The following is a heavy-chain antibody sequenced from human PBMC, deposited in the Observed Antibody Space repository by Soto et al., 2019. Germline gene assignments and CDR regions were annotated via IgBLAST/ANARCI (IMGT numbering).Heavy chain of an antibody. D-gene: IGHD6-6*01. V-gene: IGHV3-33*01. J-gene: IGHJ6*02. Sequence: GGSLRLSCAASGFTFSSYGMHWVRQAPGKGLEWVAVIWYDGSNKYYADSVKGRFTISRDNSKNTLYLQMNSLRAEDTAVYYCARGSSSSGYYYGMDVWGQGTTVTVPS. CDR2: IWYDGSNK. CDR3: ARGSSSSGYYYGMDV. CDR1: GFTFSSYG.